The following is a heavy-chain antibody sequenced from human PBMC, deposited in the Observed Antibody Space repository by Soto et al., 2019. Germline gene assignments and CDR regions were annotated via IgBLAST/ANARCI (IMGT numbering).Heavy chain of an antibody. Sequence: GSLRLSCATSGFTFSSYSMNWVRQAPGKGLEWVSYISSSSSTIYYADSVKGRFTISRDNAKNSLYLQMNSLRAEDTAVYYCAREQGQYCSGGSCYSDAFDIWGQGTMVTVSS. D-gene: IGHD2-15*01. CDR2: ISSSSSTI. V-gene: IGHV3-48*01. CDR1: GFTFSSYS. J-gene: IGHJ3*02. CDR3: AREQGQYCSGGSCYSDAFDI.